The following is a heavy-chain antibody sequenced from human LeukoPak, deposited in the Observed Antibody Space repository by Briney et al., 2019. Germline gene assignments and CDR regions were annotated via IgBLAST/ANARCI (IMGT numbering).Heavy chain of an antibody. CDR1: GFTVRNNY. CDR2: IYSGGST. Sequence: GGSLRLSCAASGFTVRNNYMSWVRQAPGKGLEWVSVIYSGGSTYYADSVKGRFTISRDNSKNTLYLQMNSLRAEDTAVYFCAAGERMVRGDGVDYWGQGTLVTVSS. CDR3: AAGERMVRGDGVDY. J-gene: IGHJ4*02. V-gene: IGHV3-66*01. D-gene: IGHD3-10*01.